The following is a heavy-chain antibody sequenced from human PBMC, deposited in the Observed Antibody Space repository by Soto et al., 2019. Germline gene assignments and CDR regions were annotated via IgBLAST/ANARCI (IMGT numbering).Heavy chain of an antibody. Sequence: GSLRLCCAASVFTCSDYYMSWIRQAPGKGLEWVSYISSSSSYTNYADSVKGRFTISRDNAKNSLYLQMNSLRAEDTAVYYCARDVRNYYGSGNAFDIWGQGTMVTVSS. V-gene: IGHV3-11*06. CDR2: ISSSSSYT. D-gene: IGHD3-10*01. J-gene: IGHJ3*02. CDR1: VFTCSDYY. CDR3: ARDVRNYYGSGNAFDI.